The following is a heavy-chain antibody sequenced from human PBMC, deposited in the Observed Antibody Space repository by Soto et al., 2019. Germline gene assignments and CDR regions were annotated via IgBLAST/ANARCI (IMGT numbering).Heavy chain of an antibody. CDR1: GFTFSGYW. CDR3: ARAYDRTPGIY. CDR2: IKHDGSER. D-gene: IGHD3-22*01. J-gene: IGHJ4*02. Sequence: EVQLVESGGGLVQPGGSLRLSCAASGFTFSGYWMSWVRQAPGKGLEWVANIKHDGSERYYVDSVEGRFTISKDNAKKSLYLQMNSLRAEDTAVYYCARAYDRTPGIYWGQGTLVTVSS. V-gene: IGHV3-7*04.